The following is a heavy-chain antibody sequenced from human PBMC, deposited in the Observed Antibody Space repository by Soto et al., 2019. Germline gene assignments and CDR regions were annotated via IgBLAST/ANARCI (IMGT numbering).Heavy chain of an antibody. D-gene: IGHD1-26*01. J-gene: IGHJ6*04. CDR1: GFSFSSFA. V-gene: IGHV3-23*01. CDR2: IGDSGAST. Sequence: EVLLLESGGGLVQPGGSLRLSCEASGFSFSSFAMNWVRQAPGKGLEWVSAIGDSGASTYYADSVKGRFTISRDNSRNTLYLQLNGLRAEDAAVYDCAKGVELDVWGNGTTGTVSS. CDR3: AKGVELDV.